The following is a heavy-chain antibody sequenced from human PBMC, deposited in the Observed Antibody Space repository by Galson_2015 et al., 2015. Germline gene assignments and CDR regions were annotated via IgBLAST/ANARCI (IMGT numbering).Heavy chain of an antibody. J-gene: IGHJ4*02. CDR3: ARRNRYGLRGDFYFDY. V-gene: IGHV4-30-2*01. Sequence: TLSLTCAVSGDSISSGACSWSWIRQPPGKGLEWIGYIFHSGRTNYNPSLKSRVTMSVDRSKNQFSLNLSSVTAADTAVYYCARRNRYGLRGDFYFDYWGQGTLVTVSS. CDR2: IFHSGRT. D-gene: IGHD5-18*01. CDR1: GDSISSGACS.